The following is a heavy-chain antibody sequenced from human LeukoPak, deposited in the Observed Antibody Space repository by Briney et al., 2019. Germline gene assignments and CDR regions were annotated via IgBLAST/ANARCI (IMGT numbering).Heavy chain of an antibody. CDR2: IYHSGST. CDR3: ARDSGVENWFDP. CDR1: GGSISSGGYS. V-gene: IGHV4-30-2*01. D-gene: IGHD3-10*01. Sequence: SETLSLTCAVSGGSISSGGYSWSWIRQPPGKGLEWIGYIYHSGSTYYNPSLKSRVTISVDRSKNQFSLKLSSVTAADTAVYYCARDSGVENWFDPWGRGTLVTVSS. J-gene: IGHJ5*02.